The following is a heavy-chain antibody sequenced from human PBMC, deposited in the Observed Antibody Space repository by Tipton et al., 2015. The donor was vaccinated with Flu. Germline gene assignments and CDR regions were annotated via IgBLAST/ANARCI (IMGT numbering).Heavy chain of an antibody. V-gene: IGHV4-61*05. D-gene: IGHD3-3*01. CDR1: GDSIGSRYF. J-gene: IGHJ6*02. CDR3: ARSMVGIFGVVEGCHGMDV. CDR2: IYYSGSP. Sequence: TLSLTCSVSGDSIGSRYFWGWIRQPPGKGLEWIGNIYYSGSPNYDPSLRSRVTISVDMSKNQFSLKMSSVSAADTAVYYCARSMVGIFGVVEGCHGMDVWGQGTTVSVSS.